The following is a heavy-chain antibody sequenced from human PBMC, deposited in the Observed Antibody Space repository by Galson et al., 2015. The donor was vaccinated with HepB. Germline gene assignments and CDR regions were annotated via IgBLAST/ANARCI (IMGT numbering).Heavy chain of an antibody. CDR2: IKSKTDGGTT. J-gene: IGHJ4*02. Sequence: SLRLSCAASGFTFSNAWMSWVRQAPGKGLEWVGRIKSKTDGGTTDYAAPVKGRFTISRDDSKNTLYLQMNSLKTEDTAVYYCTTEEYYDSSGYYYDPRSFDYWGQGTLVTVSS. CDR1: GFTFSNAW. CDR3: TTEEYYDSSGYYYDPRSFDY. D-gene: IGHD3-22*01. V-gene: IGHV3-15*01.